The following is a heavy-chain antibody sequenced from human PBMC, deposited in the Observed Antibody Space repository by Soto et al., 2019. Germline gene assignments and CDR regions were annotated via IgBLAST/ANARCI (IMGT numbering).Heavy chain of an antibody. CDR1: GGSFSGYC. D-gene: IGHD2-15*01. Sequence: SETLSLTFAVYGGSFSGYCWSWIRHPPGRGLEWIGEINHSGSTNYNPSLKSRVTISVDTSKNQFSLKLSSVTAADTAVYYCARMPLGYCSGGSCRLLDYWGQGTLVTVSS. CDR2: INHSGST. J-gene: IGHJ4*02. CDR3: ARMPLGYCSGGSCRLLDY. V-gene: IGHV4-34*01.